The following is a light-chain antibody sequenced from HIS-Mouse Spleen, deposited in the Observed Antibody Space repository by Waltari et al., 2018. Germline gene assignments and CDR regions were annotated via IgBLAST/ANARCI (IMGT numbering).Light chain of an antibody. CDR2: EVS. CDR1: SSDVGGYNY. V-gene: IGLV2-14*01. CDR3: SSYTSSSTLAV. Sequence: QSALTQPASVSGSPGQSITISCPGTSSDVGGYNYVPWYQQHPGKAPKLMIYEVSNRPSGVSNRFSGSKSGNTASLTISGLQAEDEADYYCSSYTSSSTLAVFGGGTKLTVL. J-gene: IGLJ3*02.